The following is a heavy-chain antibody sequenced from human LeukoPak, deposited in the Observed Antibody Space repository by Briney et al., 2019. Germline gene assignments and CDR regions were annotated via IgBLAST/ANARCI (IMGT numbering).Heavy chain of an antibody. Sequence: PSETLSLTCSVSGGSITTGYYFWGWMRHPPGKGLEYIGQIHYSGSPNYNPSLESRITISVDSSKNQFSLKVRSVTAADTAVYYCAKFGVNFNLEVWGQGTTVTVSS. CDR2: IHYSGSP. D-gene: IGHD1-20*01. V-gene: IGHV4-61*01. CDR1: GGSITTGYYF. CDR3: AKFGVNFNLEV. J-gene: IGHJ6*02.